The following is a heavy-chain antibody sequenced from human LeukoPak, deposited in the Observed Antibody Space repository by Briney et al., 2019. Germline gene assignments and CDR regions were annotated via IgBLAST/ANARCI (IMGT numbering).Heavy chain of an antibody. CDR1: GFTFSSYA. CDR3: ASWYSSSWYTTPDGSFDY. CDR2: ISGSGGST. V-gene: IGHV3-23*01. J-gene: IGHJ4*02. Sequence: PGGSLRLSCAASGFTFSSYAMSWVRQAPGEGLEWVSAISGSGGSTYYADSVKGRFTISRDNSKNTLYLQMNSLRAEDTAVYYCASWYSSSWYTTPDGSFDYGGQGTRATSSS. D-gene: IGHD6-13*01.